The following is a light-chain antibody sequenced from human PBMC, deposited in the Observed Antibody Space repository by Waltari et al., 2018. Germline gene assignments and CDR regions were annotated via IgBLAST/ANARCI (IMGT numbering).Light chain of an antibody. CDR2: RNN. Sequence: QSVLTQPPSASGTPGQRVTIPCSGSSSNIGSNYVYWYQQLPGTAPKLLIYRNNPRPSGVPDRFAGSKSGTSASLAISGLRSEDEADYYCAAWDDSLSGFYVFGTGTKVTVL. J-gene: IGLJ1*01. V-gene: IGLV1-47*01. CDR1: SSNIGSNY. CDR3: AAWDDSLSGFYV.